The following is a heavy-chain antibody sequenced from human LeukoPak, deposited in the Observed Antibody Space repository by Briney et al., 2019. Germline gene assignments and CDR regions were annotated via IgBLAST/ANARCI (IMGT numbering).Heavy chain of an antibody. D-gene: IGHD3-10*01. J-gene: IGHJ5*02. Sequence: GGSLRLSCAASGFTFSNYWMNWVRQAPGKGLEWVANIKKDGSEKYYVDSVKGRFTISRDNVKNSLYLQMNSLRAEDTAVYYCARVGLWLNWFDPWGQGTLVTVSS. V-gene: IGHV3-7*01. CDR2: IKKDGSEK. CDR1: GFTFSNYW. CDR3: ARVGLWLNWFDP.